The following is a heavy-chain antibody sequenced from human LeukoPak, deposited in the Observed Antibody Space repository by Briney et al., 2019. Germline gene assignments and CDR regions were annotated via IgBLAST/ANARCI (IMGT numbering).Heavy chain of an antibody. CDR2: INHSGST. Sequence: PSETLSLTCAVYGGSFSGYYWSWIRQPPGKGLEWIGEINHSGSTNYNPSPKSRVTISVDTSKNQFSLKLSSVTAADTAVYYCARGRGRHHIVLVVYATPNWFDPWGQGTLVTVSS. V-gene: IGHV4-34*01. CDR1: GGSFSGYY. D-gene: IGHD2-8*02. CDR3: ARGRGRHHIVLVVYATPNWFDP. J-gene: IGHJ5*02.